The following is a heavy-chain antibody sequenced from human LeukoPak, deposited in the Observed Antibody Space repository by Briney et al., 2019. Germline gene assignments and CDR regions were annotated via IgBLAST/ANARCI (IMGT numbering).Heavy chain of an antibody. D-gene: IGHD3-10*01. CDR3: ARERLLWFGESSHNWFDP. CDR2: IYYSGST. CDR1: GGSFSGYY. J-gene: IGHJ5*02. V-gene: IGHV4-59*01. Sequence: PSETLSLTCAVYGGSFSGYYWSWIRQPPGKGLEWIGYIYYSGSTNYNPSLKSRVTISVDTSKNQFSLKLSSVTAADTAVYYCARERLLWFGESSHNWFDPWGQGTLVTVSS.